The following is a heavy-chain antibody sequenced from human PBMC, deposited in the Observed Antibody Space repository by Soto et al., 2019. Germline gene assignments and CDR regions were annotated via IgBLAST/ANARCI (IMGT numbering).Heavy chain of an antibody. CDR1: GFTFGSYA. V-gene: IGHV3-30*04. J-gene: IGHJ3*02. D-gene: IGHD4-17*01. CDR2: ISYDGSNK. CDR3: AKATVGAFDI. Sequence: GGSLRLSCAASGFTFGSYAMHWVRQAPGKGLEWVAVISYDGSNKYYADSVKDRFTISRDNSKNTLYLQMNSLRAEDTAVYYCAKATVGAFDIWGQGTMVTVSS.